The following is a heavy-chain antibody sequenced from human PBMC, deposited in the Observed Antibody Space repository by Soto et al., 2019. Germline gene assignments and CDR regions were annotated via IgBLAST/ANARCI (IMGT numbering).Heavy chain of an antibody. D-gene: IGHD5-12*01. Sequence: GGSLRLSCAASGFTVSSNYMSWVRQAPGKGLEWVSVIYSGGSTYYADSVKGRFTISRDNSKNTLYLQMNSLRAEDTAVYYCARASRDGYKTYYFDYWGQGTLVTVSS. CDR1: GFTVSSNY. V-gene: IGHV3-53*01. CDR3: ARASRDGYKTYYFDY. CDR2: IYSGGST. J-gene: IGHJ4*02.